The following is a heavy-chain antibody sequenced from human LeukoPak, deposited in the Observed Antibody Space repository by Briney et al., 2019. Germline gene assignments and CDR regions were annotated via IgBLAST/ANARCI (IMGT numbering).Heavy chain of an antibody. V-gene: IGHV1-18*01. D-gene: IGHD6-13*01. CDR3: ATRIAAAGTIDY. CDR2: ISAYNGNT. CDR1: GYTFTSYG. J-gene: IGHJ4*02. Sequence: ASVKVSCKASGYTFTSYGISWARQAPGQGLEWMGWISAYNGNTNYAQKLQGRVTMTTDTSTSTAYMELRSLRSDDTAVYYCATRIAAAGTIDYWGQGTLVTVSS.